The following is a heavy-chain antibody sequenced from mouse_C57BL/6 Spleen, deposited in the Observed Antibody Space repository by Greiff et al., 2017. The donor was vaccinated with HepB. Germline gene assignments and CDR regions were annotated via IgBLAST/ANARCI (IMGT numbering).Heavy chain of an antibody. CDR3: ARSWGYYFDY. V-gene: IGHV1-42*01. D-gene: IGHD3-1*01. J-gene: IGHJ2*01. CDR1: GYTFTDYY. CDR2: INPSTGGT. Sequence: VQLKQSGPELVKPGASVKISCKASGYTFTDYYMNWVKQSPEKSLEWIGEINPSTGGTTYNQKFKAKATLTVDKSSSTAYMQLKSLTSEDSAVYYCARSWGYYFDYWGQGTTLTVSS.